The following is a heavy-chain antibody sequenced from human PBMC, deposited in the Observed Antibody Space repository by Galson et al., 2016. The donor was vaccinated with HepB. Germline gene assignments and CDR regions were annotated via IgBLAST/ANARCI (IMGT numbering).Heavy chain of an antibody. V-gene: IGHV4-39*01. J-gene: IGHJ4*02. CDR2: VYYTGST. CDR3: ARHMAYYNSGSPH. Sequence: ETLSLTCTVSSGSISSNNYYWDWIRQPPGKGLEWIASVYYTGSTYYNPSLKSRVTISTDTSKNQFSLKLDSVTAADTAIYYCARHMAYYNSGSPHWGQGALITVSS. D-gene: IGHD3-10*01. CDR1: SGSISSNNYY.